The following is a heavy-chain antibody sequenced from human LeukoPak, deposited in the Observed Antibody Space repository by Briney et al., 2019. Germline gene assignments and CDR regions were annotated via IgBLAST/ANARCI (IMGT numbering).Heavy chain of an antibody. D-gene: IGHD2-15*01. J-gene: IGHJ4*02. CDR3: ARDGSYCSGGSCYSPFDY. V-gene: IGHV3-30-3*01. Sequence: GGSLRLSCAASGFTFNSYAMHWVRQAPGKGLEWVAVISYDGSNKYYADSVKGRFTISRDNSKNTLYLQMNSLRAEDTAVYYCARDGSYCSGGSCYSPFDYWGQGTLVTVSS. CDR1: GFTFNSYA. CDR2: ISYDGSNK.